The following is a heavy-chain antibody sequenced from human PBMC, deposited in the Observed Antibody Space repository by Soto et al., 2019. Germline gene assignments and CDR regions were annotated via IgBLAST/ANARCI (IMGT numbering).Heavy chain of an antibody. CDR3: ARGRSPMVRGVITYYYYYGMDV. CDR2: MNANSGDT. J-gene: IGHJ6*02. V-gene: IGHV1-8*02. Sequence: GASVKVSCKASGYTFTSCGISWVRQAPGQGLEWMGWMNANSGDTNYAQKLQGRVTMTRNTSISTAYMELSSLRSEDTAVYYCARGRSPMVRGVITYYYYYGMDVWGQRTTVTVSS. CDR1: GYTFTSCG. D-gene: IGHD3-10*01.